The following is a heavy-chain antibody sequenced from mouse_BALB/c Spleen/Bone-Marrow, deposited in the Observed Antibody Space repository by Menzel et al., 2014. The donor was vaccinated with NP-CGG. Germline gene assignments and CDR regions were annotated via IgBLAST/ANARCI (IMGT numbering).Heavy chain of an antibody. J-gene: IGHJ3*01. CDR2: IDPANGNT. V-gene: IGHV14-3*02. Sequence: EVKLVESGAELVKPGASVKLSCTASGFNIKDTYMHWVKQRPEQGLEWIGRIDPANGNTKYDPKFQGKATITADTSSHTAYLQLSSLTSEDTAVYYCASYYYGSSRFAYWGQGTLVTVSA. CDR3: ASYYYGSSRFAY. CDR1: GFNIKDTY. D-gene: IGHD1-1*01.